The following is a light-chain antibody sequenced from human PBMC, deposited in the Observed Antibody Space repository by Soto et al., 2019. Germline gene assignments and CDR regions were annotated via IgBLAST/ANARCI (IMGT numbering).Light chain of an antibody. V-gene: IGLV2-23*01. CDR2: EGT. J-gene: IGLJ1*01. CDR1: SSGVDSYIL. CDR3: CSYARGRTPLYV. Sequence: QSALTQPASVSGSPGQSITISCSGISSGVDSYILISWYQQHPDKGPRLLIYEGTKRPSGVSDRFSGSKSGNTASLTISGLQAEDEGDYYCCSYARGRTPLYVFGDGTKVTVL.